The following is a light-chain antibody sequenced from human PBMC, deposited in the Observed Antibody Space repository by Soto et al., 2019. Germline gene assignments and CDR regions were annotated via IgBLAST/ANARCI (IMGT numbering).Light chain of an antibody. V-gene: IGKV3-11*01. CDR1: QSVSSS. CDR3: QQRSNWLT. Sequence: EIVLTQSPATLSFSPGERATLSCRASQSVSSSLAWYQQKPGQAPRLLIYDASNRATGIPARFSGSGSGTDFTLTISSLEPEDFAVYYCQQRSNWLTFGGGTKVEIK. CDR2: DAS. J-gene: IGKJ4*01.